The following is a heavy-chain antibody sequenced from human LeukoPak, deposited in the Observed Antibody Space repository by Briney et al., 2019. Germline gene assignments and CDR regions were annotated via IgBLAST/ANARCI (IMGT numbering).Heavy chain of an antibody. J-gene: IGHJ4*02. D-gene: IGHD3-22*01. CDR2: INPSGGST. Sequence: ASVKVSSKASGYTFTSYYMHWVRQAPGQGLEWMGIINPSGGSTSYAQKFQGRVTMIRDMSTSTVYMELSSLRSEDTAVYYCARDPATMIYFDYWGQGTLVTVSS. CDR3: ARDPATMIYFDY. V-gene: IGHV1-46*01. CDR1: GYTFTSYY.